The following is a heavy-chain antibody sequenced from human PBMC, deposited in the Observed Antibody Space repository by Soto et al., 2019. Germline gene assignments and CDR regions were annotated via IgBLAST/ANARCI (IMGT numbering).Heavy chain of an antibody. CDR1: GFTFSSYA. J-gene: IGHJ4*02. Sequence: GGSLRLSCAASGFTFSSYAMSWVRQASGKGLEWVSAISGSDGSTYYADSVKGRFTISRDNSKNTLYLQMNSLRAEDTAVYYCAKVPYGPDDYWGQGTLVTVSS. D-gene: IGHD4-17*01. V-gene: IGHV3-23*01. CDR3: AKVPYGPDDY. CDR2: ISGSDGST.